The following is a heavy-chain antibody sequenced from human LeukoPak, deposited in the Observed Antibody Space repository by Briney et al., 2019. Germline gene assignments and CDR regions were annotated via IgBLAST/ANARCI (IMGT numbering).Heavy chain of an antibody. V-gene: IGHV3-23*01. Sequence: PGGSLRLSCAASGFTFSSYAMSWVRQAPGKGLEWVSAISGSGGSTYYADSVKGRFTISRDNSKNTLYLQMNSLRAEDTAVYYCAREGHDILTGYYYYGLDVWGQGTTVTVSS. CDR1: GFTFSSYA. J-gene: IGHJ6*02. CDR3: AREGHDILTGYYYYGLDV. CDR2: ISGSGGST. D-gene: IGHD3-9*01.